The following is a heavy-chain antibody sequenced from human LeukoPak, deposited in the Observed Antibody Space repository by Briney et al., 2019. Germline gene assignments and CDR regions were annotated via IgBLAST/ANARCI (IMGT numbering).Heavy chain of an antibody. V-gene: IGHV1-46*01. Sequence: GASVKVSCKASGYTFTSYYMHWVRQAPGQGLEWMGLINPSGGSTSYAQKFQGRVTMTRDTSTSTVYMELSSLRSEDTAVYYCASRDPVEMATNDFDYWGQGTLVTVSS. CDR2: INPSGGST. CDR3: ASRDPVEMATNDFDY. CDR1: GYTFTSYY. J-gene: IGHJ4*02. D-gene: IGHD5-24*01.